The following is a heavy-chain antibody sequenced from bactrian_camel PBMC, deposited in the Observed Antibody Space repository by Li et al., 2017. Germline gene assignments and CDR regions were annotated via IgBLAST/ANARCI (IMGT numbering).Heavy chain of an antibody. J-gene: IGHJ4*01. D-gene: IGHD1*01. Sequence: DVQLVESGGGLVQPGGSLRLSCAASGFTFSGYYMSWVRRAPGKGLEWVSYIKDKGGMPYYPDSVKGRFTISRDNAKNTLSLHINNLQTDDTGVYYCAALEGGAWIPLEEDGYRYWGQGTQVTVS. CDR2: IKDKGGMP. CDR1: GFTFSGYY. CDR3: AALEGGAWIPLEEDGYRY. V-gene: IGHV3S40*01.